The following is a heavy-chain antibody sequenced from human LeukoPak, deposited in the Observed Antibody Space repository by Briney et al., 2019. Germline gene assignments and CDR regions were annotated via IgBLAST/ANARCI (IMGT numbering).Heavy chain of an antibody. CDR3: ARPEKYSSGWYAPFDY. Sequence: GESLKISCKGSGYSFTSYWIGWVRQMPGKGLEWMGIIYPGYSDTRYSPSFQGQVTISADKSISTAYLQWSSLKASDTAMYYCARPEKYSSGWYAPFDYWGQGTLVTVSS. CDR2: IYPGYSDT. J-gene: IGHJ4*02. V-gene: IGHV5-51*01. CDR1: GYSFTSYW. D-gene: IGHD6-19*01.